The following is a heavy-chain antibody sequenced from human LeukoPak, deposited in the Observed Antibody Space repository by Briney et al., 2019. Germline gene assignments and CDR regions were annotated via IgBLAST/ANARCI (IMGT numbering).Heavy chain of an antibody. CDR2: ISAYNGNT. Sequence: ASVKVSCKAYGYTFTSYGISWVRQAPGQGLEWMGRISAYNGNTNYAKKLQGRVTMTTDTSTSTAYMELRSLRSDDTAVYYCARDGGGSYWGQGTRDDYWGQGTLVTVSS. CDR3: ARDGGGSYWGQGTRDDY. V-gene: IGHV1-18*01. J-gene: IGHJ4*02. D-gene: IGHD1-26*01. CDR1: GYTFTSYG.